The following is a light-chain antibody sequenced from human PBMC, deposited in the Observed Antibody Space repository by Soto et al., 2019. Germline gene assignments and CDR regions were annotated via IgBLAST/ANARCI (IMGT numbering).Light chain of an antibody. CDR1: QGISSY. CDR3: QQLNSYPRYT. Sequence: DIQLTQSPSFLSSSVGDRATITCRASQGISSYLAWYQQKPGKAPQLLIYSASTLQSRVLSRFSGSGSGTEVTPTISSLQPEDFATYYCQQLNSYPRYTFGQGTKLEIK. CDR2: SAS. J-gene: IGKJ2*01. V-gene: IGKV1-9*01.